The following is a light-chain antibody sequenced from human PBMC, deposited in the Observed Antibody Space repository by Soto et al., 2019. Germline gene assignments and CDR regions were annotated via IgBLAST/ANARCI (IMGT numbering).Light chain of an antibody. CDR1: QSVSSSY. Sequence: EIVLTQSPGTLSLSPGERATLSCRASQSVSSSYLAWYQQKPGQAPRLLIYGASSRATGIPDRFSGSGSGKDFPLTISRLEPEDFAVYYCQQYGSSPRTFGQGTKLEMK. CDR3: QQYGSSPRT. CDR2: GAS. J-gene: IGKJ2*01. V-gene: IGKV3-20*01.